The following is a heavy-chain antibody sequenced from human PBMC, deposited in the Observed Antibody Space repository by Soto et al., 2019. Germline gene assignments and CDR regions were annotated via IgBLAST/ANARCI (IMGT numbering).Heavy chain of an antibody. CDR3: ARDGESIAARQGFNWFDP. D-gene: IGHD6-6*01. CDR2: ISVFNGNT. Sequence: ASVKVSCKASGGTFSSYTISWVRQAPGQGLVWLVWISVFNGNTNFAQNLQGKVTMTTDTSTSTAYMELRSPRSDDTAVYFCARDGESIAARQGFNWFDPWGQGTPVTVSS. J-gene: IGHJ5*02. CDR1: GGTFSSYT. V-gene: IGHV1-18*01.